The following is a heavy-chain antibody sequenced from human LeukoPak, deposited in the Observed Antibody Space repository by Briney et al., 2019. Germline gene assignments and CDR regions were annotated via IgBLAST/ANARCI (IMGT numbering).Heavy chain of an antibody. CDR1: GFTFSSYG. D-gene: IGHD1-7*01. Sequence: GGSLRLSCSASGFTFSSYGMDWVRRTPEKGLEWVAKIKEDGSEKYYVDSVKGRFTISRDNAKNSLYLQMNSLRAEDTAVYYCVRGGTSAYWGQGTLVTVSS. CDR3: VRGGTSAY. J-gene: IGHJ4*02. V-gene: IGHV3-7*05. CDR2: IKEDGSEK.